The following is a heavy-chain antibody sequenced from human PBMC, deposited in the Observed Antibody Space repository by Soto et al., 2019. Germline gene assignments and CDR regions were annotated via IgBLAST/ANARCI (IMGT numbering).Heavy chain of an antibody. Sequence: SVKVSCKASGGTFSSYAISWVRQAPGQGLKWMGGIIPIFGTANYAQKFQGRVTITADESTSTAYMELSSLRSEDTAVYYCARVMITFGGAFDYWGQGTLVTVSS. CDR3: ARVMITFGGAFDY. V-gene: IGHV1-69*13. CDR2: IIPIFGTA. CDR1: GGTFSSYA. J-gene: IGHJ4*02. D-gene: IGHD3-16*01.